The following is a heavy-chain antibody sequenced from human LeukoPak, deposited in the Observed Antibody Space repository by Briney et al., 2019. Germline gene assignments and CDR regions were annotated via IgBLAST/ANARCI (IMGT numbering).Heavy chain of an antibody. CDR2: IYNSGNT. Sequence: SETLSLTCSVSGGSISSYYWSWIRQSPENGLEWIGYIYNSGNTNYNLFLKSRVTISADTSKNQFSLKLTSMTAADTAVYYCARDLVEMATLGAFDIWGQGTMVTVSS. V-gene: IGHV4-59*01. CDR3: ARDLVEMATLGAFDI. CDR1: GGSISSYY. D-gene: IGHD5-24*01. J-gene: IGHJ3*02.